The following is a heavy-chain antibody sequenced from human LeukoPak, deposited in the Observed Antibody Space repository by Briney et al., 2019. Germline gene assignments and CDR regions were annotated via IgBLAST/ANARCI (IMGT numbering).Heavy chain of an antibody. D-gene: IGHD2-21*02. Sequence: GGSMLFSCAASGFTCSSYGMHWVRPAPGKGLEWVAVISDEGSNKYYAASMKGRFTISRDNSKTTLYLQMNSLRAEDTAVYYCARYGLTAGLDFWGQGPLVTVSS. CDR3: ARYGLTAGLDF. V-gene: IGHV3-30*03. CDR2: ISDEGSNK. J-gene: IGHJ4*02. CDR1: GFTCSSYG.